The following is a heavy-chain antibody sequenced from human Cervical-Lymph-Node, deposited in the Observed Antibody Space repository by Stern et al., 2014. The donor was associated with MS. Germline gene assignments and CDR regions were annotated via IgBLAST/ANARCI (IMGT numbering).Heavy chain of an antibody. Sequence: VQLVESAAEVKKPGSSVTVSCLASGGPLSRYAISRARQAPGQGLEWMGGLIPIFGTANDAQKFQGRVTITADESTSTAYMELSSLRSEDTAVYYCARGELKEGLVRGMDVWGQGTPVTVSS. J-gene: IGHJ6*02. V-gene: IGHV1-69*01. CDR2: LIPIFGTA. D-gene: IGHD1-26*01. CDR1: GGPLSRYA. CDR3: ARGELKEGLVRGMDV.